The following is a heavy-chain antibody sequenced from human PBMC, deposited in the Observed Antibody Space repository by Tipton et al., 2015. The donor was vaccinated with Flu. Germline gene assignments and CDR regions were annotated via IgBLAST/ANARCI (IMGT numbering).Heavy chain of an antibody. Sequence: TLSLTCSVSGDSIGIDYYWGWIRQPPGKGLEWIGNICPGSPYYNPSLRSRVTMSVARSNDQFSLRLTSVTAADTAVYFCARRTFSNYVSDPKSWFDPWGQGTLVAVSS. CDR3: ARRTFSNYVSDPKSWFDP. D-gene: IGHD4-11*01. J-gene: IGHJ5*02. V-gene: IGHV4-38-2*01. CDR2: ICPGSP. CDR1: GDSIGIDYY.